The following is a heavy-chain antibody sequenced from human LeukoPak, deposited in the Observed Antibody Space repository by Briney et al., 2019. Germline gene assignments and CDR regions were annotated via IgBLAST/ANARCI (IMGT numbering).Heavy chain of an antibody. Sequence: SETLSLTCTVSGYSISSGYYWGWIRQPPGKGLEWIGSIYHSGSTYYNPSLKSRVTISVDTSKNQFSLKLSSVTAADTAVYYCARVYRVVVVAATRTNWFDPWGQGTLVTVSS. D-gene: IGHD2-15*01. CDR1: GYSISSGYY. V-gene: IGHV4-38-2*02. CDR2: IYHSGST. CDR3: ARVYRVVVVAATRTNWFDP. J-gene: IGHJ5*02.